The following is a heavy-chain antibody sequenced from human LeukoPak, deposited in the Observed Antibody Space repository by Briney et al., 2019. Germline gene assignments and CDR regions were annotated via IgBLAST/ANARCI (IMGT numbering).Heavy chain of an antibody. D-gene: IGHD4-17*01. CDR1: GFTFSSYG. CDR3: ARDGDTVTTNDAFDI. Sequence: PGRSLRLSCAASGFTFSSYGMHWVRQAPGKGLEWVSVIYSGGSTYYADSVKGRFTISRDNSKNTLYLQMNSLRAEDTAVYYCARDGDTVTTNDAFDIWGQGTMVTVSS. V-gene: IGHV3-53*01. CDR2: IYSGGST. J-gene: IGHJ3*02.